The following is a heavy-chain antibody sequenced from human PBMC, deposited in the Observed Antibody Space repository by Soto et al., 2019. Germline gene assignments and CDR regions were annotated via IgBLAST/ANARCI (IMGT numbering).Heavy chain of an antibody. V-gene: IGHV3-30-3*01. CDR3: ARIEYGYSYGQGFDY. D-gene: IGHD5-18*01. Sequence: QVQLVESGGGVVQPGRSLRLSCEASGFTFSVYSMNWVRQAPGKGLEWVAVISHDGSDTYYADSVKGRFTISRDNSKNTLFLQMNSLGTEDTAVYYCARIEYGYSYGQGFDYWGQGTPVTASS. CDR2: ISHDGSDT. CDR1: GFTFSVYS. J-gene: IGHJ4*02.